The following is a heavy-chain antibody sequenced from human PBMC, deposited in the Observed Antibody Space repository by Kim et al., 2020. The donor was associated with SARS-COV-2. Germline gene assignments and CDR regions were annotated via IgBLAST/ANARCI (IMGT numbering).Heavy chain of an antibody. Sequence: SETLSLTCTVSGGSISSYYWSWIRQPPGKGLEWIGYIYYSGSTNYNPSLKSRVTISVDTSKNQFSLKLSSVTAADTAVYYCARVSVATILVLPGYYGMDVWGQGTTVTVSS. V-gene: IGHV4-59*01. CDR1: GGSISSYY. CDR2: IYYSGST. J-gene: IGHJ6*02. D-gene: IGHD5-12*01. CDR3: ARVSVATILVLPGYYGMDV.